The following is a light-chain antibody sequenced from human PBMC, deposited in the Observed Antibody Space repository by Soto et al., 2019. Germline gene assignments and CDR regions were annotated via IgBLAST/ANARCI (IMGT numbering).Light chain of an antibody. Sequence: QSALTQPASVSGSPGQSITISCTGTSRDIGAHDYVSWYQHHPGTDPKLIIYGINNRPSGISGRFSASKSGNTASLPNSGIQPADDAIYYCSAYTASVFGGGTKLTVL. V-gene: IGLV2-14*01. CDR2: GIN. J-gene: IGLJ2*01. CDR1: SRDIGAHDY. CDR3: SAYTASV.